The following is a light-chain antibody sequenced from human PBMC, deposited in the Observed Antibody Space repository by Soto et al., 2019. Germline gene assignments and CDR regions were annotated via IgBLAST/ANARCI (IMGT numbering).Light chain of an antibody. CDR3: QQYNDYPYT. CDR2: KAS. Sequence: DIPMTQSPSTLSASVGDSLTITCRASQIISSWLAWYQQKPGKAPKLLIYKASSLESGVPSRFSGSGSGTEFTLTISSLQPDDFATYYCQQYNDYPYTFGQGTKLEIK. J-gene: IGKJ2*01. CDR1: QIISSW. V-gene: IGKV1-5*03.